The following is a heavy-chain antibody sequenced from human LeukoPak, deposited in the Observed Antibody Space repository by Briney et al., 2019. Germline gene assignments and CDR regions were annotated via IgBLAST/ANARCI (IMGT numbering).Heavy chain of an antibody. Sequence: ASVKVSCKASGGTFSSYAISRVRQATGQGLEWMGWMNPNSGNTGYAQKFQGRVTMTRNTSISTAYMELSSLRSEDTAVYYCARPRRIAAKWFDPWGQGTLVTVSS. V-gene: IGHV1-8*02. CDR1: GGTFSSYA. D-gene: IGHD6-13*01. J-gene: IGHJ5*02. CDR2: MNPNSGNT. CDR3: ARPRRIAAKWFDP.